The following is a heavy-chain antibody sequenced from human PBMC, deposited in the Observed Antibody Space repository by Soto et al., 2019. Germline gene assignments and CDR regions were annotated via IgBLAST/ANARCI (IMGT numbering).Heavy chain of an antibody. CDR2: FSANGQGI. Sequence: VGSLSLSCAASGFTFSSSAISLVRQAPGKGLEWVSAFSANGQGIYYADSVRGRFTISRDNSKNTVFLHMDSLSAEDTAVYYCAKDRHYPRDYFHYWGQGTLVTVSS. D-gene: IGHD3-10*01. CDR1: GFTFSSSA. J-gene: IGHJ4*02. V-gene: IGHV3-23*01. CDR3: AKDRHYPRDYFHY.